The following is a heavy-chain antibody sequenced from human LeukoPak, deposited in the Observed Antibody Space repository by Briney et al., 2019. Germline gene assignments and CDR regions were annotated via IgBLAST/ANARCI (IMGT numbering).Heavy chain of an antibody. V-gene: IGHV3-33*01. J-gene: IGHJ4*02. CDR2: IWYDGSNK. CDR1: GFTFSSYV. D-gene: IGHD2-8*01. Sequence: GGSLRLSCAASGFTFSSYVMHWVRQAPGKGLEWVAVIWYDGSNKYYADSVKGRFTTSRDNSKNTLYLQMNSLRAEDTAVYYCARDQINSHLVRGVYYFDYWGQGTLVTVSS. CDR3: ARDQINSHLVRGVYYFDY.